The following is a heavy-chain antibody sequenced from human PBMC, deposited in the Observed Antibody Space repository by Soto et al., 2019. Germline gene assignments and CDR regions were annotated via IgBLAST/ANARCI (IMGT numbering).Heavy chain of an antibody. CDR3: AKDGYYYGSGSYYYGMDV. D-gene: IGHD3-10*01. CDR1: GFTFRRYA. J-gene: IGHJ6*02. V-gene: IGHV3-30*02. CDR2: IWYDGSNK. Sequence: PGGSLRLSCAASGFTFRRYAMHWVRQAPGKGLEWVAVIWYDGSNKYYADSVKGRFTISRDNSKNTLYLQMNSLRAEDTAVYYCAKDGYYYGSGSYYYGMDVWGQGTTVTVSS.